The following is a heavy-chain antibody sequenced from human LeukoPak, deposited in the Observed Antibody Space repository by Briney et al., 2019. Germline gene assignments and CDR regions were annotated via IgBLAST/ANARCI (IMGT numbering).Heavy chain of an antibody. D-gene: IGHD1-26*01. CDR1: GYTFTGYY. Sequence: GASVKVSCKXSGYTFTGYYMHWVRQAPGQGLEWMGWINPNSGGTNYSQKFQGRVTMTRDTSISTAYMELSRLRSDDTAVYYCAREVIGGSYLDYWGQGTLVTVFS. CDR2: INPNSGGT. V-gene: IGHV1-2*02. J-gene: IGHJ4*02. CDR3: AREVIGGSYLDY.